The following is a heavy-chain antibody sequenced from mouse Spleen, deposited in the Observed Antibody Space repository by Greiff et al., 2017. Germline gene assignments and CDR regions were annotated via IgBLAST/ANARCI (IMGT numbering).Heavy chain of an antibody. Sequence: EVKVEESGPGLVKPSQSLSLTCTVTGYSITSDYAWNWIRQFPGNKLEWMGYISYSGSTSYNPSLKSRISITRDTSKNQFFLQLNSVTTEDTATYYCASPAYYRYDGYAMDYWGQGTSVTVSS. CDR1: GYSITSDYA. CDR2: ISYSGST. V-gene: IGHV3-2*02. CDR3: ASPAYYRYDGYAMDY. J-gene: IGHJ4*01. D-gene: IGHD2-14*01.